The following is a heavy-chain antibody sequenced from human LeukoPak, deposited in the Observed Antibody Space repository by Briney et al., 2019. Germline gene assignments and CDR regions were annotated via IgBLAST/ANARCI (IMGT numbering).Heavy chain of an antibody. CDR3: ARRGSSSWYPIDY. J-gene: IGHJ4*02. V-gene: IGHV3-23*01. CDR2: ISGSGAST. D-gene: IGHD6-13*01. CDR1: GFTFSSYA. Sequence: GGSLRLSCAASGFTFSSYAMSWVRQAPGKGLEWVSTISGSGASTYYADSVKGRFTISRDNSKNTLYLQMNSLRAEDTAVYYCARRGSSSWYPIDYWGQGTLVTVSS.